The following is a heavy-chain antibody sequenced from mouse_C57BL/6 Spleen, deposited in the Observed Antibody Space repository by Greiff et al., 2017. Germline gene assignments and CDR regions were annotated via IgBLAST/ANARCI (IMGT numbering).Heavy chain of an antibody. CDR3: ARWSDYGSSYFDY. D-gene: IGHD1-1*01. CDR1: GYTFTSYW. J-gene: IGHJ2*01. V-gene: IGHV1-55*01. Sequence: QVQLKQPGAELVKPGASVKMSCKASGYTFTSYWITWVKQRPGQGLEWIGDIYPGSGSTNYNEKFKSKATLTVDPSSSTAYMQLSSLTSEDSAVYYCARWSDYGSSYFDYWGQGTTLTVSS. CDR2: IYPGSGST.